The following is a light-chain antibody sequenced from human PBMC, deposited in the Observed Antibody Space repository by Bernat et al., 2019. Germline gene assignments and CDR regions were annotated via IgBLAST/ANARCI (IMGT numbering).Light chain of an antibody. CDR2: AAS. CDR1: QSISNY. J-gene: IGKJ1*01. Sequence: DIQVTQSPSSLSASVGDRVTITCRTSQSISNYLMWYQHKPGTAPNLLIYAASSLKNGVPSRFSGSGYRTDFSLTITGLQPEDFATYSCQQSHITPYTIGQGTKVDI. V-gene: IGKV1-39*01. CDR3: QQSHITPYT.